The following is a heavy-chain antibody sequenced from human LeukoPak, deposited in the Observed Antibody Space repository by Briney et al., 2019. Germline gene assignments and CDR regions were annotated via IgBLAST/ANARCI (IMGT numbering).Heavy chain of an antibody. CDR2: TNSDGSST. CDR3: ARAPGGSRYDYYFDY. J-gene: IGHJ4*01. V-gene: IGHV3-74*01. D-gene: IGHD5-12*01. Sequence: GRSLRLSCGAAGFIVRRDWVHWVRHAPGDGRVWVSRTNSDGSSTDYADSVKSRFTTSRDNSKNMLNLQMNSLRAEDTAVYHCARAPGGSRYDYYFDYWGHGTLVTVSS. CDR1: GFIVRRDW.